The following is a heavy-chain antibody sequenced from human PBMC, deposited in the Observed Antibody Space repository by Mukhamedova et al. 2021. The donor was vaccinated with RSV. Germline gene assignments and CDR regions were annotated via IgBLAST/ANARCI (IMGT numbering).Heavy chain of an antibody. CDR2: ISGSGGST. Sequence: GLEWVSAISGSGGSTYYADSVKGRFTISRDNSKNTLYLQMNSLRAEDTAVYYCAGTVTGPGRLGELQLYSFDYWGQGTLVTVSS. D-gene: IGHD3-16*02. J-gene: IGHJ4*02. V-gene: IGHV3-23*01. CDR3: AGTVTGPGRLGELQLYSFDY.